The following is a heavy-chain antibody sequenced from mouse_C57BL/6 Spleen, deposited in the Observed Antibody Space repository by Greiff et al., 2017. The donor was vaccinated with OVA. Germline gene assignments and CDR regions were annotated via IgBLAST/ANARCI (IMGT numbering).Heavy chain of an antibody. J-gene: IGHJ1*03. CDR1: GFSLTSYG. CDR3: ASGYYDGGYFDV. CDR2: IWSGGST. Sequence: VKLVESGPGLVQPSQSLSITCTVSGFSLTSYGVHWVRQSPGKGLEWLGVIWSGGSTDYNAAFISRLSISKDNSKSQVFFKMNSLQADDTAIYYCASGYYDGGYFDVWGTGTTVTVSS. V-gene: IGHV2-2*01. D-gene: IGHD2-3*01.